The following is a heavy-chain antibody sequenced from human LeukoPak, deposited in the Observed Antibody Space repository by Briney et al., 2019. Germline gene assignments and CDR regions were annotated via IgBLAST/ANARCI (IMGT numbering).Heavy chain of an antibody. V-gene: IGHV3-23*01. CDR2: ISGSGGST. Sequence: GGSLRLSCAASGFTFSSYAMSWVRQAPGKGLEWVSAISGSGGSTYYADSVKGRFTISRDNSKNTLYLQMNSLRAEDTAVYYCARVLGSGTFYYYYGMDVWGQGTTVTVSS. J-gene: IGHJ6*02. CDR1: GFTFSSYA. D-gene: IGHD3-16*01. CDR3: ARVLGSGTFYYYYGMDV.